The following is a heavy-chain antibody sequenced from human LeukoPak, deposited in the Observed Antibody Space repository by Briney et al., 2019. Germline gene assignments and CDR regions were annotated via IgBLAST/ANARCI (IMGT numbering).Heavy chain of an antibody. CDR3: ARDRYDSSGYLPFDY. CDR1: GGSISSYY. CDR2: ICYSGST. J-gene: IGHJ4*02. D-gene: IGHD3-22*01. Sequence: SETLSLTCTVSGGSISSYYWSWIRQPPGKGLEWIGYICYSGSTNYNPSLKSRVTISVDTSKNQFSLKLSSVTAADTAVYYCARDRYDSSGYLPFDYWGQGTLVTVSS. V-gene: IGHV4-59*01.